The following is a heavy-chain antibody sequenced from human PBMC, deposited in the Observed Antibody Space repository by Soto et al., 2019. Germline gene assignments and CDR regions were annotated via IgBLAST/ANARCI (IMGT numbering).Heavy chain of an antibody. CDR2: INHSGST. V-gene: IGHV4-34*01. CDR3: ARDPQLLEWLDYYYYGMDV. CDR1: GGSFSGYY. D-gene: IGHD3-3*01. Sequence: SETLSLTSAVYGGSFSGYYWSWIRQPPGKGLEWIGEINHSGSTNYNPSLKSRVTISVDTSKNQFSLKLSSVTAADTAVYYCARDPQLLEWLDYYYYGMDVWGQGTTVTVSS. J-gene: IGHJ6*02.